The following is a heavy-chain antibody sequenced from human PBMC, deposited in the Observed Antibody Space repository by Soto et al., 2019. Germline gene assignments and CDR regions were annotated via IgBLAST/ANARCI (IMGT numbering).Heavy chain of an antibody. D-gene: IGHD3-22*01. CDR1: GGTFSSYA. J-gene: IGHJ5*02. CDR2: IIPIFGTA. Sequence: QVQLVQSGAEVKKPGSSVKVSCKASGGTFSSYAISWVRQAPGQGLEWMGGIIPIFGTANYAQKFQGRVTVTADESTSTAYLELSRVRSEDTAVYYCARNTSYESSGYPYNWFDPWGQGTLVTVSS. CDR3: ARNTSYESSGYPYNWFDP. V-gene: IGHV1-69*12.